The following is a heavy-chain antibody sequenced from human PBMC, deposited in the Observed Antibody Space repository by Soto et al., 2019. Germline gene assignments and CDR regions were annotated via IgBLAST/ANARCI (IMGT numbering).Heavy chain of an antibody. D-gene: IGHD2-2*01. V-gene: IGHV3-7*01. CDR1: GFTFSSYW. Sequence: GGSLRLSCTASGFTFSSYWMSWVRQAPGKGLEWVANIKQDGSEKYYVDSVKGRFTISRDNAKNSLYLQMNSLRAEDTAVYYCARDHWIVVVPASMYYFDYWGQGTLVTVSS. J-gene: IGHJ4*02. CDR3: ARDHWIVVVPASMYYFDY. CDR2: IKQDGSEK.